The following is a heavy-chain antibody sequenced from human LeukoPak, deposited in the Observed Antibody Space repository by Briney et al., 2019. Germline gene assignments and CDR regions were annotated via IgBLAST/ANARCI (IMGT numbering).Heavy chain of an antibody. D-gene: IGHD3-3*01. J-gene: IGHJ4*02. V-gene: IGHV3-53*01. CDR3: ARGGIPAYDFWSGYNY. Sequence: GGSLRLPCAASGFTVSSNYMSWVRQAPGKGLEWVSVIYSGGSTYYADSVKGRFTISRDNSKNTLYLQMNSLRAEDTAVYYCARGGIPAYDFWSGYNYWGQGTLVTVSS. CDR1: GFTVSSNY. CDR2: IYSGGST.